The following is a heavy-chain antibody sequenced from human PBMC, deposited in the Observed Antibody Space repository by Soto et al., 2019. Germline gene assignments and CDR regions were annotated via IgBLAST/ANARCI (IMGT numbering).Heavy chain of an antibody. V-gene: IGHV3-33*01. CDR1: GCTFSSYG. CDR2: IWYDGSNK. J-gene: IGHJ6*02. Sequence: LRLSCAASGCTFSSYGMHWVRQAPGKGLEWVAVIWYDGSNKYYADSVKGRFTISRDNSKNTLYLQMNSLRAADTAVYYCARVSGSYYYGMDVWGQGTTVTVSS. CDR3: ARVSGSYYYGMDV. D-gene: IGHD1-26*01.